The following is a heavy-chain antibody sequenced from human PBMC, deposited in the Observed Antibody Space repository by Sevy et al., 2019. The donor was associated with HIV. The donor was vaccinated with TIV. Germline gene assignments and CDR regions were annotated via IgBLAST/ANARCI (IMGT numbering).Heavy chain of an antibody. V-gene: IGHV1-2*02. D-gene: IGHD3-10*01. CDR3: AVRGRDGSWFDP. Sequence: ASVKGSCKASGYTFTGSYMPWVRHAPGQGLERMGGINPNSGGTNYAQKFQGRVTMTRDTSISTAYMELSRLRSDDTAVYYCAVRGRDGSWFDPWGQGTLVTVSS. CDR2: INPNSGGT. CDR1: GYTFTGSY. J-gene: IGHJ5*02.